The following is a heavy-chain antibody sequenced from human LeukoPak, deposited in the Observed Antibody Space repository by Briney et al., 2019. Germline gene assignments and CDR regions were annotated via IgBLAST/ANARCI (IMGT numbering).Heavy chain of an antibody. D-gene: IGHD2-21*02. CDR3: ARETLGCGGDCYDY. V-gene: IGHV3-48*04. CDR2: IGISDNNI. J-gene: IGHJ4*02. Sequence: GGSLRLSCAASGFTFSSFGMHWVRQAPGKGLEWISYIGISDNNIFYADSVRGRFTLSRDNAKNSLYLQMNSLTAEDTAIYYCARETLGCGGDCYDYWGQGTLVTVSS. CDR1: GFTFSSFG.